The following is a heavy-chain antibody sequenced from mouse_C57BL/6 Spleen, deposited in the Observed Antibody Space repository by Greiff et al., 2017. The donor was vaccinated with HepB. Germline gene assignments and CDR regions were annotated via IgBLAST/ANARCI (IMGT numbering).Heavy chain of an antibody. V-gene: IGHV1-76*01. CDR3: ARRLTGGYYFDY. D-gene: IGHD1-1*01. CDR2: IDPGSGNT. CDR1: GYTFTDYY. J-gene: IGHJ2*01. Sequence: VQLQQSGAELVRPGASVKLSCKASGYTFTDYYINWVKQRPGQGLEWIARIDPGSGNTYYNEKFKGKATLTAEKSSSTAYMQLSSLTSEDSAVYFCARRLTGGYYFDYWGQGTTLTVSS.